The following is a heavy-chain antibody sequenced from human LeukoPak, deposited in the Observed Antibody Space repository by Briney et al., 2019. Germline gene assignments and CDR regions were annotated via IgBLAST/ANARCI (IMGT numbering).Heavy chain of an antibody. V-gene: IGHV3-30*18. Sequence: GGSLRLSCAPSGFTFSRHGMHWVRQAPGKGLEWVAIISNDGSRKYYAHSVEGRFTISRDNSKNALYLQMDSLRAEDTAVYYCAKDRAWNYFDYWGQGTLVTVSS. CDR2: ISNDGSRK. D-gene: IGHD3-3*01. CDR1: GFTFSRHG. CDR3: AKDRAWNYFDY. J-gene: IGHJ4*02.